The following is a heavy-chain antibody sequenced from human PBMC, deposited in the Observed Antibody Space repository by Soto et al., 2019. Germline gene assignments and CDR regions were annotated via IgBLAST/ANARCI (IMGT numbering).Heavy chain of an antibody. CDR1: GSTFSSYT. V-gene: IGHV1-69*02. CDR3: ARRRYCGADCYSKYYYGMDV. Sequence: QVHLVQSGAEVKKPGSSVKVSCQASGSTFSSYTDSWVRQAPGQGLEWMGRIIPVLGVTNYAPKFKGRVTITADKSKTTAYMELSSLRSGDTAVYYCARRRYCGADCYSKYYYGMDVWGQGTTVTVSS. CDR2: IIPVLGVT. D-gene: IGHD2-21*02. J-gene: IGHJ6*02.